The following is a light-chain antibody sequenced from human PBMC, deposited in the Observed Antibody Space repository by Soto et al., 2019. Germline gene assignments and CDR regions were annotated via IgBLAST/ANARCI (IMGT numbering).Light chain of an antibody. Sequence: EIVLTQSPGTLSLSVGERATLSCRASQSVSSYLAWYQQTPGQAPRLLIYDTSNRATGIPDRFSGSGSGTDFILTISRLEPEDFTVYYCQQYGSSPLTFGGGTTVEIK. CDR1: QSVSSY. J-gene: IGKJ4*01. CDR2: DTS. V-gene: IGKV3-20*01. CDR3: QQYGSSPLT.